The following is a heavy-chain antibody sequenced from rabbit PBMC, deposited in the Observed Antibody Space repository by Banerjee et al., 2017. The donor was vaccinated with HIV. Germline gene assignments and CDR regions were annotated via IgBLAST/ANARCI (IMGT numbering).Heavy chain of an antibody. Sequence: QLKETGGGLVQPGGSLTLSCKASGFDFSSYYMSWVRQAPGKGLEWIGIIDTGKRRTDYVSWVNGRFTISSHNAQNTLYLQLNSLTAADTATYFCARDASSSGYYRYYFNLWGPGTLVTVS. CDR3: ARDASSSGYYRYYFNL. J-gene: IGHJ4*01. CDR2: IDTGKRRT. V-gene: IGHV1S7*01. D-gene: IGHD1-1*01. CDR1: GFDFSSYY.